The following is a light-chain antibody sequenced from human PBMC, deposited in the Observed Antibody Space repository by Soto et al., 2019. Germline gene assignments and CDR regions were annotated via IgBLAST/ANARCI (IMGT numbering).Light chain of an antibody. V-gene: IGLV1-40*01. CDR1: SSNIGAGYV. Sequence: QSVLTQPPSVSGAPGQRVTISCTGSSSNIGAGYVVHWYQQLPGTAPKLLIYGNSNRPSGVPDRFSGSKSGTSASLAITGLQAEDEADYYCQSYDSSHVVFGGGTKLTVL. CDR3: QSYDSSHVV. J-gene: IGLJ2*01. CDR2: GNS.